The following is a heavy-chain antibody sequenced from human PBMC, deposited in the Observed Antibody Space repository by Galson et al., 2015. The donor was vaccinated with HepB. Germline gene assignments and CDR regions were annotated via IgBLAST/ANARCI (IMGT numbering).Heavy chain of an antibody. V-gene: IGHV3-48*01. CDR2: ISSSSSTI. Sequence: SLRLSCAASGFTFSSYSMNWVRQAPGEGLEWVSYISSSSSTIYYADSVKGRFTISRDNAKNSLYLQMNSLRAEDTAVYYCARKLRGWIPFIDYWGQGTLVTVSS. D-gene: IGHD6-19*01. J-gene: IGHJ4*02. CDR1: GFTFSSYS. CDR3: ARKLRGWIPFIDY.